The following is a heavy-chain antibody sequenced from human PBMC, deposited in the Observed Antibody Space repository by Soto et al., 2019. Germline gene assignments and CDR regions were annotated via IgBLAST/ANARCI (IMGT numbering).Heavy chain of an antibody. J-gene: IGHJ5*02. CDR1: GFTFSMFS. Sequence: GGSLRLSCSASGFTFSMFSMHWVRQAPGKGLEYVSGISSNGDSTYYADSVKGRFTISRDNSENTLYLQMSSLRAVDTAVYYCVHTRSPVQIQPTWGQGILVTV. CDR2: ISSNGDST. D-gene: IGHD2-2*01. V-gene: IGHV3-64D*06. CDR3: VHTRSPVQIQPT.